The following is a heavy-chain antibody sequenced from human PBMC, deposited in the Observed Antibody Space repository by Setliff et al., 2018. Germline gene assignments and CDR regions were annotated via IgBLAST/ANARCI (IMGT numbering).Heavy chain of an antibody. V-gene: IGHV3-30*04. CDR3: ARVRGGVVTGTFDY. Sequence: PGGSLRLSCAASGFTFSSYAMYWVRQAPGKGLEWVAVISYDGSNKYYADSVKGRFTISRDNSKNTLYLQMNSLRSEDTAVYYCARVRGGVVTGTFDYWGQGTLVTVSS. CDR1: GFTFSSYA. CDR2: ISYDGSNK. J-gene: IGHJ4*02. D-gene: IGHD1-7*01.